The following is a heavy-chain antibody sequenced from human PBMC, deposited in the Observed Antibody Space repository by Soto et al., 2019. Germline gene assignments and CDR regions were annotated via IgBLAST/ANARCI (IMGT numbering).Heavy chain of an antibody. D-gene: IGHD2-2*01. V-gene: IGHV3-23*01. CDR2: ISNSGGRT. Sequence: EVQLLESGGGLVQPGGSLRLSCAASGFTFSSYAMSWVRQAPGKGLAWVSTISNSGGRTYYADSVKGRFAISRDNSKNTRYLQMTSLRPEDTAVYYCASSSTVLLPTAMTGWFDPWGQGTLVTVSS. CDR1: GFTFSSYA. CDR3: ASSSTVLLPTAMTGWFDP. J-gene: IGHJ5*02.